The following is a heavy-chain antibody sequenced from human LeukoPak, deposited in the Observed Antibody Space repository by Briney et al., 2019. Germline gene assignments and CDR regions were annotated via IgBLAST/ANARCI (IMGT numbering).Heavy chain of an antibody. CDR1: GYSFTSYW. CDR3: ARQKESSGYLPDY. J-gene: IGHJ4*02. Sequence: GGSLQISCKGSGYSFTSYWIRWVRQVPGKGLEWMGFIYPGDSDTRYRPSFQGQVTISADKSISTAYLQWSSLKASDTAMYYCARQKESSGYLPDYWGQGTLVTVSS. V-gene: IGHV5-51*01. D-gene: IGHD3-22*01. CDR2: IYPGDSDT.